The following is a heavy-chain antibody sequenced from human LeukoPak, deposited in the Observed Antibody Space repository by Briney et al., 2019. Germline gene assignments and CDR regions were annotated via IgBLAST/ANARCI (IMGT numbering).Heavy chain of an antibody. D-gene: IGHD3-3*01. CDR2: IYYSGST. Sequence: PSETLSLTCTVSGGSISSSSYYWGWIRQPPGKGLEWIGSIYYSGSTYYNPSLKSRVTISVDTSKNQFSLKLSSVTAADTAVYYCARVLNDFWSGPSDYWGQGTLVTVSS. CDR1: GGSISSSSYY. CDR3: ARVLNDFWSGPSDY. V-gene: IGHV4-39*07. J-gene: IGHJ4*02.